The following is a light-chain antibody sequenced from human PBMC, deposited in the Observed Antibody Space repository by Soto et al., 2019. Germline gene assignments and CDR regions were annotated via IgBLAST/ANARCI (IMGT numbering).Light chain of an antibody. J-gene: IGKJ1*01. Sequence: DIPMTQSPSSLSASVGDRVTITCRASQDISHYLAWYQQQPGKVPKLLIYAASTLQSGVPSRFSGSGSGTDFTLTISSLQPEDVATYYCQKYNSAPWTFGQGTKVEIK. V-gene: IGKV1-27*01. CDR2: AAS. CDR3: QKYNSAPWT. CDR1: QDISHY.